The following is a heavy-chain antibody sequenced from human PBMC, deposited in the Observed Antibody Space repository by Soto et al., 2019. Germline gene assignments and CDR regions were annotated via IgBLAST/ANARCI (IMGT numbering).Heavy chain of an antibody. Sequence: EVQLVQTGGGLIQPGGSLRLSCAASGFSVGSHYMSWVRQAPGKGLEWVSVIYSGGTTYYADYVKGRFTISRDNSKDTLYLQMNSLRVEDTAMYYCGRGYSGIQRQLAVDYWGQGTLVTVSS. CDR2: IYSGGTT. D-gene: IGHD1-26*01. CDR3: GRGYSGIQRQLAVDY. CDR1: GFSVGSHY. V-gene: IGHV3-53*02. J-gene: IGHJ4*02.